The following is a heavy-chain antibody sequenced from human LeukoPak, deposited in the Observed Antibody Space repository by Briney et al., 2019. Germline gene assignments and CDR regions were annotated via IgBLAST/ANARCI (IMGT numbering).Heavy chain of an antibody. CDR2: INHSGST. CDR1: GGSFSGYY. CDR3: ARGSVPLAYGDYGLFDY. D-gene: IGHD4-17*01. V-gene: IGHV4-34*01. J-gene: IGHJ4*02. Sequence: ETLSLTCAVYGGSFSGYYWSWIRQPPGKGLEWIGEINHSGSTNYNPSLKSRVTISVDTSKNQFSLKLSSVAAADTAVYYCARGSVPLAYGDYGLFDYWGQGTLVTVSS.